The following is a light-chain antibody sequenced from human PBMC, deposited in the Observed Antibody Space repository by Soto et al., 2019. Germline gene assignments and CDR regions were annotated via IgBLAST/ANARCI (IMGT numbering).Light chain of an antibody. Sequence: QSVLTHPASVSGSPGESITISCTGTSSDVGGYNYVSWYQQHPGKAPKLMIYDVSNRPSGVSNRFSGSKSGNTASLTISGLQAEDEADYYCSSYTSSSTYVFGTGTKVT. V-gene: IGLV2-14*01. CDR2: DVS. J-gene: IGLJ1*01. CDR3: SSYTSSSTYV. CDR1: SSDVGGYNY.